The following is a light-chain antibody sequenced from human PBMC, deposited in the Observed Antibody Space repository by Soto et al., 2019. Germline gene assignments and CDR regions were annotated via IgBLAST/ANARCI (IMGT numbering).Light chain of an antibody. CDR3: QSYDTSVSGARV. CDR1: RSNIGAGYD. CDR2: RNH. Sequence: HSVLTQPPSVSGAPGQRVTISCTGSRSNIGAGYDVHWYQQIPGTAPKLLIYRNHDRPSGVPDRFSGSKSGTSASLAITGLQAEDEGDYYCQSYDTSVSGARVFGGGTKLTVL. V-gene: IGLV1-40*01. J-gene: IGLJ3*02.